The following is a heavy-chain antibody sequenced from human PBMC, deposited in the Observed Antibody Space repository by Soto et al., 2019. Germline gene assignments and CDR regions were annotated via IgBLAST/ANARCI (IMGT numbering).Heavy chain of an antibody. Sequence: EVQLVESGGGLVQPGGSLRLSCAASGFSVSNLYMTWVRQAPGKGLEWVSVISSGGSTYYADSVKGRFTISRDNSKNRLYLEMKSLRAGDTAVDYCARDTLGGAYDFCHGGQGTLVTVSS. V-gene: IGHV3-66*01. D-gene: IGHD3-3*01. J-gene: IGHJ4*02. CDR1: GFSVSNLY. CDR3: ARDTLGGAYDFCH. CDR2: ISSGGST.